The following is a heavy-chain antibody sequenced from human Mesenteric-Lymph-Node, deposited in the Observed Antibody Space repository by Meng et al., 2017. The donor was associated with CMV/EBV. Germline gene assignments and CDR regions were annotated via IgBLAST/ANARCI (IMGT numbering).Heavy chain of an antibody. CDR3: AGQSGSYSAFDY. CDR1: GGSISSSNYY. D-gene: IGHD1-26*01. Sequence: ESLKISCTVSGGSISSSNYYWGWVRQPPGKGLEWIGNIYYSGSTYYNPSLKSRVTISVDTSKNQFSLRLSSVTAADTAVYYCAGQSGSYSAFDYWGQGTLVTVSS. J-gene: IGHJ4*02. V-gene: IGHV4-39*01. CDR2: IYYSGST.